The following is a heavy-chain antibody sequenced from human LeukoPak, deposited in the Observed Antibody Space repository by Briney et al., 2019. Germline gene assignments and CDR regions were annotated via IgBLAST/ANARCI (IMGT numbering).Heavy chain of an antibody. CDR1: GYIFTTSA. J-gene: IGHJ4*02. CDR3: TTSVSEGDEDGILTGFNY. CDR2: INAGNGNT. Sequence: ASVKVSCKASGYIFTTSAIYWVRQAPGQRPEWMGWINAGNGNTKYSQKFQDRVSLTRDTSASAAYMELSRLTPEDTAVYYCTTSVSEGDEDGILTGFNYWGRGTLVTVSS. D-gene: IGHD3-9*01. V-gene: IGHV1-3*01.